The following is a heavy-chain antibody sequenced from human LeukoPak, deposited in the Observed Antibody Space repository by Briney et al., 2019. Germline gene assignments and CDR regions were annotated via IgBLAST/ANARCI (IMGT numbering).Heavy chain of an antibody. CDR3: ARDRLTNDAFDI. Sequence: GGSLRLSCAASGFTFNSYWMHWVRQAPGKGLVWVSRINSDGSGTSDADFVKGRFTISRDNSKNTLYLQMNSLRAEDTAMYYCARDRLTNDAFDIWGQGTMVTVSA. V-gene: IGHV3-74*01. J-gene: IGHJ3*02. CDR1: GFTFNSYW. CDR2: INSDGSGT. D-gene: IGHD2-8*01.